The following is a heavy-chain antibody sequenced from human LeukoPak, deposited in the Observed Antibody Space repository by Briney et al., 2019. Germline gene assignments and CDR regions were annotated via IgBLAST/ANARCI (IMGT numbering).Heavy chain of an antibody. Sequence: GASVKVSCKASGYTFTSYYMHWVRQAPGQGLEWMGIINPSGGSTSYAQKFQGRVTMTRNTSISTAYMELSSLRSEDTAVYYCARASILTGYSDDYWGQGTLVTVSS. V-gene: IGHV1-46*01. D-gene: IGHD3-9*01. J-gene: IGHJ4*02. CDR1: GYTFTSYY. CDR2: INPSGGST. CDR3: ARASILTGYSDDY.